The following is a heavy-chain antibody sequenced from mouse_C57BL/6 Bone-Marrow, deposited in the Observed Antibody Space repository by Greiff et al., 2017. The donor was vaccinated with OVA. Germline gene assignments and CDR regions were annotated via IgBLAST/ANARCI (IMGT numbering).Heavy chain of an antibody. CDR1: GYTFTSYW. CDR3: TGWYYAWFAY. V-gene: IGHV1-5*01. D-gene: IGHD1-1*01. J-gene: IGHJ3*01. CDR2: IYPGNSDT. Sequence: VQLQQSGTVLARPGASVKMSCKTSGYTFTSYWMHWVKQRHGQGLEWIGAIYPGNSDTSYNQKFKGKAKLTTVTSASTAYMGLSSLTNEDSAVYYCTGWYYAWFAYWGQGTLVTVSA.